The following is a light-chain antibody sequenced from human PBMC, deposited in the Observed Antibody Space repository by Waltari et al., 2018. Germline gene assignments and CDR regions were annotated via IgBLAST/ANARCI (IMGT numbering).Light chain of an antibody. J-gene: IGKJ1*01. Sequence: EIVLTQSPGTLSLSPGEGATLSCRASQSVSSTTLAWYQPKPGQAPRLVIYDASSRATGIPDRFSGSGSGTDFTLTISRLEPEDFAVYYCHQYGRSPPWTFGQGTKVEIK. CDR2: DAS. CDR1: QSVSSTT. CDR3: HQYGRSPPWT. V-gene: IGKV3-20*01.